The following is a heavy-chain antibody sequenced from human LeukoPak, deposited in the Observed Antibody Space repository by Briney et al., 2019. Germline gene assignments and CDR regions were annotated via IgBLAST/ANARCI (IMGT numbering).Heavy chain of an antibody. CDR3: ARKSDSPMVRGGDC. V-gene: IGHV3-66*01. J-gene: IGHJ4*02. CDR2: IYSGGNT. Sequence: QPGGSLRLSCAASGFTVSNNFMTWVRQAPGKGPECVSVIYSGGNTYYADSVKGRFTISRDNSKNTLYLQMNSLRAEDTAVYYCARKSDSPMVRGGDCWGRGALVTVSS. CDR1: GFTVSNNF. D-gene: IGHD3-10*01.